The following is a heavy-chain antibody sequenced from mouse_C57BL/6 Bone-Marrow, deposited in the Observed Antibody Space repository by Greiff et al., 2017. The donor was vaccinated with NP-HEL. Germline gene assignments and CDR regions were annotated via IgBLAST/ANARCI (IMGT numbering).Heavy chain of an antibody. Sequence: VQLQQPGAELVKPGASVKLSCKASGYTFTSYWMHWVKQRPGQGLEWIGMIHPNSGSTNYNEKFKSKATLTVDKSSSTAYMQLSSLISEDSAVYYCARSAVVAPGVWGTGTPVTVSS. CDR2: IHPNSGST. D-gene: IGHD1-1*01. CDR1: GYTFTSYW. CDR3: ARSAVVAPGV. J-gene: IGHJ1*03. V-gene: IGHV1-64*01.